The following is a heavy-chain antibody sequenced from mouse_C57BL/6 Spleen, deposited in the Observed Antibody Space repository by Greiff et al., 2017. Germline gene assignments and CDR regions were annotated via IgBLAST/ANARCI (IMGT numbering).Heavy chain of an antibody. CDR2: IYPRSGNT. J-gene: IGHJ2*01. V-gene: IGHV1-81*01. D-gene: IGHD1-1*02. CDR3: ARYDGQYYFDY. Sequence: VQLQESGAELARPGASVKLSCKASGYTFTSYGLSWVKQRTGQGLEWIGEIYPRSGNTYYNEKFKGKATLTADKSSSTAYMELRSLTSEDSAVYFCARYDGQYYFDYWGQGTTLTVSS. CDR1: GYTFTSYG.